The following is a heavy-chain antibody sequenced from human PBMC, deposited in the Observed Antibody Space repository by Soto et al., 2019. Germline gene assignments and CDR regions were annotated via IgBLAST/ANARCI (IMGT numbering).Heavy chain of an antibody. J-gene: IGHJ1*01. CDR2: IYWNDDK. D-gene: IGHD3-22*01. V-gene: IGHV2-5*01. CDR3: ADGDPAYYDSTTYYRGTYFQH. Sequence: QITLKESGPTLVKPTQTLTLTCTFSGFSLSTSGVGVGWIRQPPGKALEWLALIYWNDDKRYSPSLKSRLTITKDTSKNHVGLTMTNMDPVDTATYYCADGDPAYYDSTTYYRGTYFQHWGQGTLVTVSS. CDR1: GFSLSTSGVG.